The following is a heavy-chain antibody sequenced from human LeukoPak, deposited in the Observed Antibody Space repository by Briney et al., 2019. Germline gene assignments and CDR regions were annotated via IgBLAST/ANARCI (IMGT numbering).Heavy chain of an antibody. J-gene: IGHJ5*02. D-gene: IGHD3-10*01. Sequence: ASVKVSCKASGYTFTSYGISWVRQAPGQGLEWMGWISAYNGNTNYAQKLQGRVTMTTDTSTSTAYMELRSLRSDDTAVYYCARDSTRGVIISNWFDPWGQGTLGTVSS. CDR3: ARDSTRGVIISNWFDP. V-gene: IGHV1-18*01. CDR2: ISAYNGNT. CDR1: GYTFTSYG.